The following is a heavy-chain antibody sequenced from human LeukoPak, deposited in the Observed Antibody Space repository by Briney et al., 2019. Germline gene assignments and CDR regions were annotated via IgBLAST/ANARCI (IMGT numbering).Heavy chain of an antibody. Sequence: PSETLSLTCAVYGGSFSGYYWSWIRQPPGKGLEWIGEINHSGSTNYNPSLKSRVTISVDTSKNQFSLKLSSVTAADTAVYYCARAYSSGHFDYWGQGTLVTVSS. V-gene: IGHV4-34*01. D-gene: IGHD3-22*01. CDR1: GGSFSGYY. J-gene: IGHJ4*02. CDR2: INHSGST. CDR3: ARAYSSGHFDY.